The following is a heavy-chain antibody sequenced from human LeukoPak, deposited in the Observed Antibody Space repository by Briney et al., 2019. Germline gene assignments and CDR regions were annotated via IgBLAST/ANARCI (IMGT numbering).Heavy chain of an antibody. CDR3: AKGTTWGTRSLDY. J-gene: IGHJ4*02. V-gene: IGHV3-23*01. CDR2: IGGNGANT. Sequence: GGSLRLSCAASGFTFSTYAMSWVRQAPGKGLEWISVIGGNGANTYYADSVKGRFTISRDNSKNTLYLQMNSLRAEDTAVYYCAKGTTWGTRSLDYWGQGTLVTVSS. CDR1: GFTFSTYA. D-gene: IGHD1-1*01.